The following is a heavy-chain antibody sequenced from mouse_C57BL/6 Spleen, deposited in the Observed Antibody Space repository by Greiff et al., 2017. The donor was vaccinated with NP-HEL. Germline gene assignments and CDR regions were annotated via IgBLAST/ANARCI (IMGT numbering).Heavy chain of an antibody. CDR1: GYTFTSYW. V-gene: IGHV1-59*01. CDR2: IDPSDSYT. Sequence: QVQLQQSGAELVRPGTSVKLSCKASGYTFTSYWMHWVKQRPGQGLEWIGVIDPSDSYTNYNQKFKGKATLTVDTSSSTAYMQLSSLTSEDSAVYYCARDDGTPFAYWGQGTLVTVSA. D-gene: IGHD2-12*01. J-gene: IGHJ3*01. CDR3: ARDDGTPFAY.